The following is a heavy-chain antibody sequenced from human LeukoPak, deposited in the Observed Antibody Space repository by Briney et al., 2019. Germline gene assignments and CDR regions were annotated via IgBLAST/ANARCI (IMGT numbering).Heavy chain of an antibody. CDR2: IRYDGSYK. J-gene: IGHJ4*02. CDR3: AKGYYDSGGFYFDY. Sequence: GGSLRLSCAASGFTFSSSGMHWVRQAPGKGLEWVAFIRYDGSYKYYADSVKGRLTISRDNSKDTLCLQMNSLRAEDTAVYYCAKGYYDSGGFYFDYWGQGSLVTVSS. CDR1: GFTFSSSG. D-gene: IGHD3-22*01. V-gene: IGHV3-30*02.